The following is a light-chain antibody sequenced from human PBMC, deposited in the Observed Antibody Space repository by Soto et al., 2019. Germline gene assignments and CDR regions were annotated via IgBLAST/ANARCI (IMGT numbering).Light chain of an antibody. J-gene: IGLJ2*01. V-gene: IGLV1-40*01. CDR2: GNS. CDR3: QSYDSSLSGYVV. CDR1: SSNIGAGYD. Sequence: QSVLTQPPSVSGAPGQRVTISCTGSSSNIGAGYDEHWYQQLPGTAPKLLIYGNSNRPSGVPDRFSGSKSGSSASLAINGLQAEDEADYYCQSYDSSLSGYVVFGGGTKLTVL.